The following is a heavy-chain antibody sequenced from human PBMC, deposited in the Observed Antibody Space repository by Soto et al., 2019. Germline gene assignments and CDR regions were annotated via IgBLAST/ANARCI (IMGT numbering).Heavy chain of an antibody. J-gene: IGHJ6*02. CDR3: ERDRENVLVVYASKAAHYGMAV. CDR2: ISPIFGTA. Sequence: QVQLVQSGAEVKKPVSSVKVSCKASGGTFSSYAISWVRQAPGQGLEWMGGISPIFGTANYAQKFQGRVTITADESTSTAYMELSSLRAEDTAVYYCERDRENVLVVYASKAAHYGMAVWGQGTTVTVSS. D-gene: IGHD2-8*01. V-gene: IGHV1-69*01. CDR1: GGTFSSYA.